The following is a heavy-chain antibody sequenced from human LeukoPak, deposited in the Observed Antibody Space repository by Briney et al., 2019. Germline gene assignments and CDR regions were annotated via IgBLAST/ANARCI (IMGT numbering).Heavy chain of an antibody. D-gene: IGHD1-26*01. V-gene: IGHV1-24*01. Sequence: ASVKVSCKVSGYTLTELSMHWVRHAPGKGLEWMGGFDPEDGETIYAQKFQGRVTMTEDTSTDTAYMELSSLRYEDTAVYYCATELIWSAQLSGSTTGGFDYWGQGTLVTVSS. J-gene: IGHJ4*02. CDR1: GYTLTELS. CDR3: ATELIWSAQLSGSTTGGFDY. CDR2: FDPEDGET.